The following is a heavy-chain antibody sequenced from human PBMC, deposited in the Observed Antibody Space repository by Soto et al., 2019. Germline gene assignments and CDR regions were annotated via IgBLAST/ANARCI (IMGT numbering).Heavy chain of an antibody. D-gene: IGHD6-6*01. CDR3: ARARRPGQYCGLGG. V-gene: IGHV3-11*01. CDR1: GFTFSDYY. CDR2: ISNSGTTI. J-gene: IGHJ6*04. Sequence: GGSLRLSCAASGFTFSDYYMSWVRQAPGKGLEWISYISNSGTTIYYADSVQGRFTISRDNAKNSLYLQMNSLRAEDTAVYYCARARRPGQYCGLGGWGKGGTVTVGS.